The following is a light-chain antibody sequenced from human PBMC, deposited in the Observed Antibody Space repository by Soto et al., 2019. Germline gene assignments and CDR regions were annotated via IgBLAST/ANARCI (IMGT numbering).Light chain of an antibody. Sequence: EIVLTQSPATLSLSPGERATLSCRASQSVSSYLAWYQQKPGRAPRLLIYDASNRATGIPARFSGSGSGTDFTLTISSLEPEDFAVYYCLQYGSSLWTFGQGTKVEIK. CDR3: LQYGSSLWT. J-gene: IGKJ1*01. V-gene: IGKV3-11*01. CDR1: QSVSSY. CDR2: DAS.